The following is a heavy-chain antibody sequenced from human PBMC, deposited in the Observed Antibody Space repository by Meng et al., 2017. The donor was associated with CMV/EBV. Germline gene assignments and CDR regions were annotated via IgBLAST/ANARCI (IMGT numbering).Heavy chain of an antibody. CDR3: AREVPDDKITILTRGSFDY. V-gene: IGHV1-2*02. CDR2: INPDSGGT. CDR1: GYTFIDHY. Sequence: ASVKVSCKASGYTFIDHYIHWVRQAPGQGLEWTGWINPDSGGTNYARKFQGRVTMTRDTSISTAYMELSRLTPDDTAVYYCAREVPDDKITILTRGSFDYWGQGTLVTVSS. J-gene: IGHJ4*02. D-gene: IGHD3-9*01.